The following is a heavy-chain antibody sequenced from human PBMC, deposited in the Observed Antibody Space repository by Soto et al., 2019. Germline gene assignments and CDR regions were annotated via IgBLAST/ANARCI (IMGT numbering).Heavy chain of an antibody. CDR2: ISYDGSNK. CDR1: GFTFSSYA. CDR3: ARAGCDGGSCYTLVGLRYGMDV. D-gene: IGHD2-15*01. Sequence: QVQLVESGGGVVQPGRSLRLSCTASGFTFSSYAMHWVRQAPGKGLEWVAVISYDGSNKYYADSVKGRLTISRDNSKNTLYLTMNSRRAEDTAVYYCARAGCDGGSCYTLVGLRYGMDVWGQGTTVTVSS. V-gene: IGHV3-30-3*01. J-gene: IGHJ6*02.